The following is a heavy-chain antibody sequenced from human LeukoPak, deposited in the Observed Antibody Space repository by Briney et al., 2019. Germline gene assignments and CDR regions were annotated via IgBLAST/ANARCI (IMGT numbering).Heavy chain of an antibody. CDR1: GFTFSSSA. V-gene: IGHV3-23*01. D-gene: IGHD6-6*01. J-gene: IGHJ4*02. Sequence: GGSLRLSCAASGFTFSSSAMTWVRQAPGKGLEWVSTIGGSGVNTYYADSVKGRFTISRDNSKNTVYVQMNSLRAEDTAVYYCAKWKYSNSGIDDYWGQGTLVTVSS. CDR2: IGGSGVNT. CDR3: AKWKYSNSGIDDY.